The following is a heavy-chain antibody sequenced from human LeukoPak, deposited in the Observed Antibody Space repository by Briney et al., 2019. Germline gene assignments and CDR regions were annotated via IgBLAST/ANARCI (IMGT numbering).Heavy chain of an antibody. D-gene: IGHD3-16*02. J-gene: IGHJ4*02. CDR3: ARRQPSMRTSGGVVGRFDT. Sequence: SETLSLTCAVSGGHFCGYFWTWIRQAPRKGLEWIGEVNSRGSANYNPSLRSRVTINSDTSTNQFSLTLTSVTAADTAVYYCARRQPSMRTSGGVVGRFDTWGQGILVLVSS. V-gene: IGHV4-34*01. CDR2: VNSRGSA. CDR1: GGHFCGYF.